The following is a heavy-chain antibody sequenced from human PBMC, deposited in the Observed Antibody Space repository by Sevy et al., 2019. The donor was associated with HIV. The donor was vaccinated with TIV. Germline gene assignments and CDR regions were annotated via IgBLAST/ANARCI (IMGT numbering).Heavy chain of an antibody. D-gene: IGHD3-22*01. CDR2: INSDGSRT. CDR3: ARSETWRRDPFYFDNSGPDF. Sequence: GGSLRLSCAASGFTFSSYWMYWVRQAPGKGLVWVSRINSDGSRTTYADAVKGRFTISRDNTKNTLFLQMSSLRAEDTAIYYCARSETWRRDPFYFDNSGPDFWGQGTLVTVSS. CDR1: GFTFSSYW. V-gene: IGHV3-74*01. J-gene: IGHJ4*02.